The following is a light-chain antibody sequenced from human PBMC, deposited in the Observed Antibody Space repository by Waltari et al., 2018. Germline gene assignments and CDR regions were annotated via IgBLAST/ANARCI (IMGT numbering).Light chain of an antibody. CDR2: DTS. V-gene: IGLV7-46*01. CDR1: PGAVPSGHY. CDR3: LLWYSGARWV. J-gene: IGLJ3*02. Sequence: QAVVTQEPSLTVSPGGTVTLTCGPSPGAVPSGHYPYWFQQKPCQVPRTLSYDTSNKHSWTPARFAGSLLGGKAALTRSGAQPEDDAEYYCLLWYSGARWVFGGGTKLSVL.